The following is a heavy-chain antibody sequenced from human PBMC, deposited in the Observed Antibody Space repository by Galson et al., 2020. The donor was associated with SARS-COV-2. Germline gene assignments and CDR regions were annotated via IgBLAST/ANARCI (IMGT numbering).Heavy chain of an antibody. CDR1: GFTFNNYA. V-gene: IGHV3-23*01. CDR3: AKVGGDYYESGIYYKGAHTSYYFDY. J-gene: IGHJ4*02. D-gene: IGHD3-10*01. Sequence: GGSLRLSCAASGFTFNNYAMSWVRQAPGKGLEWVSVISGSGGFTYYADSVKGRFTISRDNSKDTLFLQMKSLRAEDTAVYYCAKVGGDYYESGIYYKGAHTSYYFDYWGQGTLVTVSS. CDR2: ISGSGGFT.